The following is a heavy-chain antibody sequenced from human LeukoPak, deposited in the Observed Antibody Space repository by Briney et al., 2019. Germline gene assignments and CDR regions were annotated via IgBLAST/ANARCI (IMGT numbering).Heavy chain of an antibody. CDR3: AKAGRGYGDYVDYMDV. J-gene: IGHJ6*03. V-gene: IGHV3-23*01. CDR1: GFVFSSYA. Sequence: GGTLRLSCAASGFVFSSYAMSWVRQAPGKGLGWVSAISGSGGSTNYADPVKGRFTISRDNSKNTLYLQMNSLRAEDTAVYYCAKAGRGYGDYVDYMDVWGKGTTVTVSS. D-gene: IGHD4-17*01. CDR2: ISGSGGST.